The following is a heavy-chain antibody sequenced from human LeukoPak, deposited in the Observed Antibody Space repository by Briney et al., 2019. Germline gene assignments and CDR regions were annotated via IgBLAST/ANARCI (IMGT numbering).Heavy chain of an antibody. V-gene: IGHV5-51*01. CDR1: GYIFSNYW. Sequence: GESLKISCKGSGYIFSNYWIGWVRQMPGKGLEWMGIIYPGDSDTRYSPSFQGQVTISADKSISTAYLQWSSLKASDTAMYYCARRSSLHCGGDCYGDAFDIWGQGTMVTVSS. CDR3: ARRSSLHCGGDCYGDAFDI. CDR2: IYPGDSDT. D-gene: IGHD2-21*02. J-gene: IGHJ3*02.